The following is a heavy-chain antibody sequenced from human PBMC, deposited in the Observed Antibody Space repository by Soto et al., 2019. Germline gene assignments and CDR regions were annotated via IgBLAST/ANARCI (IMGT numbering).Heavy chain of an antibody. CDR3: PVGIYYSGWDG. CDR1: GFTFSAYA. J-gene: IGHJ6*02. V-gene: IGHV3-23*01. Sequence: EVQLLESGGGLVQPGGSLRLSCAASGFTFSAYAMIWVRQAPGKGLEWVSTISSRGDSTYYADSVKGRFTISRDDSNNTVYLQMNNLRAEDTARYYCPVGIYYSGWDGWGQGTKVTVSS. CDR2: ISSRGDST. D-gene: IGHD1-20*01.